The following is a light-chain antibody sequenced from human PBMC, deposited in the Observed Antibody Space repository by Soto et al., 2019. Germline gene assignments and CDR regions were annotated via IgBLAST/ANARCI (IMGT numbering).Light chain of an antibody. CDR3: TSYVGSNIWV. CDR1: SSDGGADKY. CDR2: EVS. J-gene: IGLJ3*02. V-gene: IGLV2-8*01. Sequence: QSALTQPPSASGPPGQSVTISCTGTSSDGGADKYVSWYPQYPGKAPKLMIYEVSKRPSGVHDCFSGSKSGNTASLNVSGLQAEDEADYYCTSYVGSNIWVFGGGTKLTVL.